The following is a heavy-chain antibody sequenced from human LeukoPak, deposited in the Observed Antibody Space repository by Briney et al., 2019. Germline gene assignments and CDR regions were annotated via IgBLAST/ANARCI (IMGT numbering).Heavy chain of an antibody. J-gene: IGHJ5*02. CDR1: GYTFTSYY. D-gene: IGHD2-2*01. CDR3: ARDYKLYCSSTSCYPMVFDP. Sequence: ASVKVSCKASGYTFTSYYMHWVRQAPGQGPEWMGIINPSGGSTSYAQKFQGRVTMTRDTSTSTVYMELSSLRSEDTAVYYCARDYKLYCSSTSCYPMVFDPWGQGTLVTVSS. CDR2: INPSGGST. V-gene: IGHV1-46*01.